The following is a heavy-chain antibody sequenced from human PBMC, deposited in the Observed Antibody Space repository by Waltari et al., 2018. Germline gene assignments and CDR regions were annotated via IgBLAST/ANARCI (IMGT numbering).Heavy chain of an antibody. V-gene: IGHV4-34*02. CDR2: INHAGNR. CDR3: VRLEDCSGPGGNCYPRDPFATDV. CDR1: GGSFSGYY. J-gene: IGHJ6*02. Sequence: QVQLQQWGAGLLQPSETLSLTCAVYGGSFSGYYWGWVRQPPGKGLEWIGGINHAGNRNHNPSRRSRVTMLVDTSKSQFSLKLHSVTAADTAVYFCVRLEDCSGPGGNCYPRDPFATDVWGQGTTVTVSS. D-gene: IGHD2-15*01.